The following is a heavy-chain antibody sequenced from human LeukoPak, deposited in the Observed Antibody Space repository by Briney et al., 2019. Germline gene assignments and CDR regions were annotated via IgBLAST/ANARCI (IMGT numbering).Heavy chain of an antibody. CDR1: GGTFSSYA. Sequence: ASVKVSFKASGGTFSSYAISWVRQAPGQGLEWMGGIIPIFGTANYAQKLQGRVTITTDESTSTAYMELSSLRSEDTAVYYCATVVGDPAAGTFGWFDPWGQGTLVTVSS. V-gene: IGHV1-69*05. D-gene: IGHD6-13*01. J-gene: IGHJ5*02. CDR2: IIPIFGTA. CDR3: ATVVGDPAAGTFGWFDP.